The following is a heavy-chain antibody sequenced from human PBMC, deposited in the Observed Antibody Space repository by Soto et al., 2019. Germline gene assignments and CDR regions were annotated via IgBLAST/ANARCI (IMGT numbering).Heavy chain of an antibody. CDR1: GYIFTDYG. V-gene: IGHV1-18*01. CDR2: IGTHNGDT. J-gene: IGHJ4*02. CDR3: ASRDSIDC. D-gene: IGHD2-21*01. Sequence: QVQLVQSGAEVKKPGASVQVSCKASGYIFTDYGFSWVRQAPGQGLEWMGWIGTHNGDTKYAQKFQGRVNMTTDTPTRTAYMELRSLRYDDPAVYYCASRDSIDCLSQGTLVTVSS.